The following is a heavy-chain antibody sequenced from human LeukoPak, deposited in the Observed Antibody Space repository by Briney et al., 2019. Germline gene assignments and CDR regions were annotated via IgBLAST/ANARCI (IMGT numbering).Heavy chain of an antibody. V-gene: IGHV1-18*01. D-gene: IGHD3-22*01. CDR1: GYTFTSYG. CDR2: ISAYNGNT. CDR3: ARDKRDYYDSRAYYYVNAFDI. Sequence: ASVKVSCKASGYTFTSYGISWVRQAPGQGLEWMGWISAYNGNTNYAQKLQGRVTMTTATSTSTAYMELRSLRSDDTAMYYCARDKRDYYDSRAYYYVNAFDIWGQGTMVTVSS. J-gene: IGHJ3*02.